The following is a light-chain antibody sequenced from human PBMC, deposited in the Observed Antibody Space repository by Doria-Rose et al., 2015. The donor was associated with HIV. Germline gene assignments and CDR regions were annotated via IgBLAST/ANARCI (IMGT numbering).Light chain of an antibody. V-gene: IGKV3-15*01. CDR2: QAT. CDR3: LHSNNYPT. J-gene: IGKJ1*01. CDR1: ESVSFLGINL. Sequence: EIGMTQSPAPLAVSPGQRTTITCRASESVSFLGINLIHWYQQKPGQPAKLLIYQATNKDAGVPARFSGSGSGTDFALTINPVEANYTAYYFCLHSNNYPTFGQGTKVEIK.